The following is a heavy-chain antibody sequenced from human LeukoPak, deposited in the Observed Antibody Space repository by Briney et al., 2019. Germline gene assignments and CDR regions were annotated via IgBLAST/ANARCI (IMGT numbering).Heavy chain of an antibody. Sequence: PGGSLRLSCAASGFTVSSNYMNWVRQAPGKGLEWVSVFYSGGSTYYAVSVKGRFTISRDSSKNTLYLQMNSLRAEDTAVYYCARSILQRGYSYGFVEYFDYWGQGTLVTVSS. CDR1: GFTVSSNY. CDR3: ARSILQRGYSYGFVEYFDY. V-gene: IGHV3-53*01. D-gene: IGHD5-18*01. CDR2: FYSGGST. J-gene: IGHJ4*02.